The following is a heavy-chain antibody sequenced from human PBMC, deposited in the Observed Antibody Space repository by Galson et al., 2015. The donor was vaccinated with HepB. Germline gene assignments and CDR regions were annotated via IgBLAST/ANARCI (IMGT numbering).Heavy chain of an antibody. CDR3: AKDSGRSGHNWFDP. J-gene: IGHJ5*02. CDR1: GFTFSSYA. V-gene: IGHV3-23*01. CDR2: ISGSGGST. D-gene: IGHD2-15*01. Sequence: SLRLSCAASGFTFSSYAMSWVRQAPGKGLEWVSAISGSGGSTYYADSVKGRFTISRVNSKNTLYLQMNSLRAEDTAVYYCAKDSGRSGHNWFDPWGQGTLVTVSS.